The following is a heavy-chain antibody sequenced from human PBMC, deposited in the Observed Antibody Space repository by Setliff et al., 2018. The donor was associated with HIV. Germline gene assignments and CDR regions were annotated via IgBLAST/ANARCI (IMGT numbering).Heavy chain of an antibody. J-gene: IGHJ4*02. Sequence: ASVKVSCKVSGYSLTDLSIHWVRKAPGKGLEWMGGFDPEDGETVYAQKFQGRVTMTRDTSISTAYMELSRLRSDDTAVYYCARAAYRGMGITGTQGLAYWGQGTLVTVS. CDR3: ARAAYRGMGITGTQGLAY. V-gene: IGHV1-24*01. CDR2: FDPEDGET. D-gene: IGHD1-7*01. CDR1: GYSLTDLS.